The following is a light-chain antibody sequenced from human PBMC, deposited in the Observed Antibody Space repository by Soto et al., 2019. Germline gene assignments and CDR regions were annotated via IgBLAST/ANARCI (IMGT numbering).Light chain of an antibody. Sequence: DIQMTQSPSTLSGSVGDRVTITCRASQTISSWLAWYQQKPGKAPKLLIYKASTLKSGVPSRFSGSGSGTEFTLTISSLQPDDFATYYCQNYNSYSDAFGQGTKFDI. CDR2: KAS. CDR3: QNYNSYSDA. J-gene: IGKJ1*01. CDR1: QTISSW. V-gene: IGKV1-5*03.